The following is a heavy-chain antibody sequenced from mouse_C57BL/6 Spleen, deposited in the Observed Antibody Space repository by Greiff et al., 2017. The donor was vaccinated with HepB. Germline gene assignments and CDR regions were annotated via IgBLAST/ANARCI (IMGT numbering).Heavy chain of an antibody. CDR3: ARIYGNYCY. V-gene: IGHV1-61*01. Sequence: QVQLKQSGAELVRPGSSVKLSCKASGYTFTSYWMDWVKQRPGQGLEWIGNIYPSDSETHYNQKFKDKATLTVDKSSSTAYMQLSSLTSEDSAVYYCARIYGNYCYWGQGTTLTVSS. CDR1: GYTFTSYW. D-gene: IGHD2-1*01. CDR2: IYPSDSET. J-gene: IGHJ2*01.